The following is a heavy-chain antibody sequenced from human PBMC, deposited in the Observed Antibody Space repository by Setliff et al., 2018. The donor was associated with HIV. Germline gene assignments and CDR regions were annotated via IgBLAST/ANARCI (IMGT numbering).Heavy chain of an antibody. V-gene: IGHV5-51*01. CDR2: IYPSDSDT. CDR1: GYSFTSYW. CDR3: ARRRVGGPDWASFDY. J-gene: IGHJ4*02. Sequence: GESLKISCKASGYSFTSYWIGWVRQMPGKGLEWMGIIYPSDSDTRYSPSFQGQVTISADKSISTAYLQWSSLKAADTAIYYCARRRVGGPDWASFDYWGQGTLVTVSS. D-gene: IGHD1-26*01.